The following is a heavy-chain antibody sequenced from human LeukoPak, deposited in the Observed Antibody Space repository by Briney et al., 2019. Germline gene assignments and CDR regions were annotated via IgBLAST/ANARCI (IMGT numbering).Heavy chain of an antibody. CDR1: GFTFSTYA. J-gene: IGHJ6*02. D-gene: IGHD2-15*01. CDR2: ISGSGGST. V-gene: IGHV3-23*01. CDR3: AKVQRDFVVVVAATRDYYYYGMDV. Sequence: PGGSLRLSCEASGFTFSTYAMSWVRQAPGKGLEWVSAISGSGGSTYYADSVKGRFTISRDNSKNTLYLQMNSLRAEDTAVYYCAKVQRDFVVVVAATRDYYYYGMDVWGQGTRSPSP.